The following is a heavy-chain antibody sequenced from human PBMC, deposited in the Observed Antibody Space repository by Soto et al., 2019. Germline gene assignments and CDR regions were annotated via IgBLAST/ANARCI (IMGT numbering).Heavy chain of an antibody. CDR3: ARALYNYCSNTSCYRSYYYYYGMDV. J-gene: IGHJ6*02. Sequence: EVQLLESGGGLVRPGGSLRLSCAASGFTFSSYAMTWVRQAPGKGLEWVSGVSGTGGSAYYADSVKGRFTISRDNSKNTLYLQMNSLRAEDTAVYYCARALYNYCSNTSCYRSYYYYYGMDVWGQGTTVTVSS. CDR2: VSGTGGSA. D-gene: IGHD2-2*01. V-gene: IGHV3-23*01. CDR1: GFTFSSYA.